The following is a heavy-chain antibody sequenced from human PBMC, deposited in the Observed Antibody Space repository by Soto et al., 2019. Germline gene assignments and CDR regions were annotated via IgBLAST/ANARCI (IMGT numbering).Heavy chain of an antibody. J-gene: IGHJ6*02. CDR1: GGSITSGGLF. D-gene: IGHD6-6*01. CDR3: ARGSSPHYGMDV. V-gene: IGHV4-31*03. Sequence: SETLSLTCSVSGGSITSGGLFWSWVRQDPGEGLELIAYIYYSGYTYYHPSLKSRLSISMDTSKNQFSLKLSSVTAADTAVYYCARGSSPHYGMDVWGQGTTVTVSS. CDR2: IYYSGYT.